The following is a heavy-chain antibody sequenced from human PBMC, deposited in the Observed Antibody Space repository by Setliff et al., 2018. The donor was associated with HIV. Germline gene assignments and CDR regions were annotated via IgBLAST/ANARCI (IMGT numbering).Heavy chain of an antibody. CDR1: GDSISSGNYL. CDR2: IYTSGST. V-gene: IGHV4-61*02. Sequence: PSETLSLTCSVSGDSISSGNYLWSWIRQPAGKGLEWIGRIYTSGSTNYNPSLESRVSISLDTSKNQFSLKLTSVTAADTAVYYCAREAAHCTGDTCQFTFDSWGQGTLVTVSS. D-gene: IGHD2-8*02. J-gene: IGHJ4*02. CDR3: AREAAHCTGDTCQFTFDS.